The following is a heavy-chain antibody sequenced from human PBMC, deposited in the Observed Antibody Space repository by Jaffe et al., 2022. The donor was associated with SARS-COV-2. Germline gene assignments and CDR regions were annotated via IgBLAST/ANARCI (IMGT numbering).Heavy chain of an antibody. CDR1: GFTFSSYS. D-gene: IGHD2-2*01. CDR2: ISSSSSTI. Sequence: EVQLVESGGGLVQPGGSLRLSCAASGFTFSSYSMNWVRQAPGKGLEWVSYISSSSSTIYYADSVKGRFTISRDNAKNSLYLQMNSLRDEDTAVYYCASLEEDIVVVPAAIDPPVYYYYYGMDVWGQGTTVTVSS. V-gene: IGHV3-48*02. CDR3: ASLEEDIVVVPAAIDPPVYYYYYGMDV. J-gene: IGHJ6*02.